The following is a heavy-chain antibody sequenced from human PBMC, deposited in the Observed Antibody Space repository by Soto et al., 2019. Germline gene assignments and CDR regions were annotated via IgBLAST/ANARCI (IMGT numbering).Heavy chain of an antibody. Sequence: QVQLVQSGAEVKKPGASVKVSCKASGYTFTSYGISWVRQAPGQGLEWMGWISAYNGNTNYAQKLQGRVTMTTDTSTSTADMELRSLRSDDTAVYYCARSRPAAPQWLYAFDIWGQGTMVTVSS. D-gene: IGHD2-2*01. CDR2: ISAYNGNT. J-gene: IGHJ3*02. V-gene: IGHV1-18*01. CDR3: ARSRPAAPQWLYAFDI. CDR1: GYTFTSYG.